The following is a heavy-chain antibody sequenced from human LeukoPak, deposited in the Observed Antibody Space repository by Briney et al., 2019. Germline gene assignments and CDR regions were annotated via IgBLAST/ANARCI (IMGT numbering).Heavy chain of an antibody. V-gene: IGHV4-39*07. D-gene: IGHD2-15*01. CDR1: GGSIRTTSYF. CDR2: IYYDGAT. J-gene: IGHJ4*02. CDR3: ARELRYCSDASCYSGDY. Sequence: PSETLSLTCTVSGGSIRTTSYFWGWIRQPPGKGLEWIGTIYYDGATQYNPSLKSRVTMSVDTSKNEFSLKLSSVTAADTAVYYCARELRYCSDASCYSGDYWGQGTLVTVSS.